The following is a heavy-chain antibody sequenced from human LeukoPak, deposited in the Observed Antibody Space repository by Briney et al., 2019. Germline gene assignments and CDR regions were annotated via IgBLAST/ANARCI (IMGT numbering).Heavy chain of an antibody. Sequence: ASVKVSCKAFGYTFTSYGISWVRQAPGQGLEWMGWISAYNGNTNYAQKLQGRVTTTTDTSTSTAYMELSSLRSEDTAVYYCASRYDSSGYYLFDYWGQGTLVTVSS. J-gene: IGHJ4*02. V-gene: IGHV1-18*01. D-gene: IGHD3-22*01. CDR3: ASRYDSSGYYLFDY. CDR2: ISAYNGNT. CDR1: GYTFTSYG.